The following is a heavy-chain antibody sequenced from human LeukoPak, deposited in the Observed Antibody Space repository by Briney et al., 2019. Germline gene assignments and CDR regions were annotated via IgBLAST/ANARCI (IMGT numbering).Heavy chain of an antibody. V-gene: IGHV3-9*01. CDR2: ISWNSGSI. CDR3: AREDVAAADEDAFDI. J-gene: IGHJ3*02. CDR1: GFTFDDYA. Sequence: PGGSLRLSCAASGFTFDDYAMHWVRQAPGKGLEWVSGISWNSGSIGYADSVKGRFTISRDNAKNSLYLQMNSLRAEDTAVYYCAREDVAAADEDAFDIWGQGTMVTVSS. D-gene: IGHD6-13*01.